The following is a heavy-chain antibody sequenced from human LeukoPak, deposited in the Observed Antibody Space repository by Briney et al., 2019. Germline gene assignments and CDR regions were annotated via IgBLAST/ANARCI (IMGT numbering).Heavy chain of an antibody. D-gene: IGHD3-10*01. CDR1: GYTFTSYA. CDR3: ARVEWFGELYIFQH. V-gene: IGHV7-4-1*02. CDR2: INTNTGNP. Sequence: GASVRVSCKASGYTFTSYAMNWVRQAPGQGREWMGSINTNTGNPTYAQGFTGRFVFSLDTSVSTAYLQISSLKAEDTAVYYCARVEWFGELYIFQHWGQGTLVTVSS. J-gene: IGHJ1*01.